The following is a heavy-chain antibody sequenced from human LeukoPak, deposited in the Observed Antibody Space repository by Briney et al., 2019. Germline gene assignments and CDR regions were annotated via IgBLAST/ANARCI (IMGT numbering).Heavy chain of an antibody. D-gene: IGHD3-22*01. Sequence: GGSLRLSGAASGFTVSSNYMSWVRQAPGKGLEWVSVIYSGGSTYYADSVKGRFTISRDNSKNTLYLQMNSLRAEDTAVYYCTTFTYYYDSSGYGWGQGTLVTVSS. J-gene: IGHJ4*02. CDR3: TTFTYYYDSSGYG. V-gene: IGHV3-66*01. CDR1: GFTVSSNY. CDR2: IYSGGST.